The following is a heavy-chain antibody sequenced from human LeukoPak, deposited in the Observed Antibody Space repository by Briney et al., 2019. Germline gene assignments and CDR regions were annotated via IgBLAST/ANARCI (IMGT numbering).Heavy chain of an antibody. CDR2: ISPSSGNT. V-gene: IGHV1-18*01. Sequence: GASVNVSCKASGYTFMTFGISWVRQAPGQGLEWMGWISPSSGNTNSAQKSQGRLSMSTDTSTGIAYMYLRSLTPDDTALYYCARAGTTVTGGDAFDIWGQGTMVIVSA. D-gene: IGHD1-1*01. J-gene: IGHJ3*02. CDR3: ARAGTTVTGGDAFDI. CDR1: GYTFMTFG.